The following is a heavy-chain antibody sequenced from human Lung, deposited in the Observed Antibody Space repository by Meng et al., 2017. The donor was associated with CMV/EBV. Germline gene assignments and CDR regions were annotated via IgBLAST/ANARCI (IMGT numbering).Heavy chain of an antibody. CDR1: GYTFTGYY. CDR3: ARDRVPAAFRDYGMDV. D-gene: IGHD2-2*01. V-gene: IGHV1-2*02. Sequence: ASVXVSXKASGYTFTGYYMHWVRQAPGQGLEWMGWINPNSGGTNYAQKFQGRVTMTRDTSISTAYMELSRLRSDDTAVYYCARDRVPAAFRDYGMDVWGQGXTVTGSS. J-gene: IGHJ6*02. CDR2: INPNSGGT.